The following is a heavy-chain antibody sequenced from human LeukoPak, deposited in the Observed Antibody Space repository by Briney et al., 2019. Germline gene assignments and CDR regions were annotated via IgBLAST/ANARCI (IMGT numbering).Heavy chain of an antibody. V-gene: IGHV3-30*14. J-gene: IGHJ4*02. CDR1: GITFSSDA. CDR3: VRHNGDDGVAFAY. CDR2: ISYDGSNK. D-gene: IGHD4-17*01. Sequence: GGSLRLSCAASGITFSSDAMHWVRQAPGKGLEWVAVISYDGSNKYYADSVKGRLTISRDNLRNTLFLQMNNLRVDDTAVYYCVRHNGDDGVAFAYWGQGTLVTVSS.